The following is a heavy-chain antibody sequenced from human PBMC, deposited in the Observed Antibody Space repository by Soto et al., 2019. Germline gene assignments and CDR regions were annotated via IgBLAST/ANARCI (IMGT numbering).Heavy chain of an antibody. CDR3: AKRIGILTGTIDS. CDR1: GFTFSIYA. Sequence: EVQLLESGGGLVQPGGSLRLSCAASGFTFSIYAMTWVRQAPGKGLEWVSVISGSGDSTYYADSLKGRFTVSRDNSKNTLYLQMNSLRADDTAVYYCAKRIGILTGTIDSWGQGTLVTVSS. J-gene: IGHJ4*02. V-gene: IGHV3-23*01. CDR2: ISGSGDST. D-gene: IGHD4-17*01.